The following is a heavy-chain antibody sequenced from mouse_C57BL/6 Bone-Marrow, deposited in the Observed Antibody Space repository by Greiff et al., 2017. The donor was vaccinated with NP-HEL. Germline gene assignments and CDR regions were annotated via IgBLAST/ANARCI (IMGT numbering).Heavy chain of an antibody. D-gene: IGHD1-1*01. Sequence: VMLVESGAELAKPGASVKLSCKASGYTFTSYWMHWVKQRPGQGLEWIGYINPSSGYTKYNQKFTDKATLTADKSSSTAYMQLSSLTYEDSAVYYCARPITTVVAKNAMDYWGQGTSVTVSS. CDR1: GYTFTSYW. CDR2: INPSSGYT. CDR3: ARPITTVVAKNAMDY. J-gene: IGHJ4*01. V-gene: IGHV1-7*01.